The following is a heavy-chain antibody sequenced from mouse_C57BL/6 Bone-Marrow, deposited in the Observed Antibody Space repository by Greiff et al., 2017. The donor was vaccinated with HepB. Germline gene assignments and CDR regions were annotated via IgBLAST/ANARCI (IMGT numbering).Heavy chain of an antibody. CDR2: IDPSDSYN. V-gene: IGHV1-59*01. CDR1: GYTFTSYW. J-gene: IGHJ1*03. D-gene: IGHD1-1*01. Sequence: QVQLQQPGAELVRPGTSVKLSCKASGYTFTSYWMHWVKQRPGQGLEWIGVIDPSDSYNNYNQKFKGKATLTVDTSSSTAYMQLSSLSSEDSAVYYCARGTSDSGSSPPDVWGTGTTVTVSS. CDR3: ARGTSDSGSSPPDV.